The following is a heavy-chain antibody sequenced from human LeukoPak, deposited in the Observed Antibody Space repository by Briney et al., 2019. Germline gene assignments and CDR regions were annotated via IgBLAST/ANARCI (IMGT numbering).Heavy chain of an antibody. CDR1: GYTLTRHY. CDR3: ARDQGLTGYFDY. D-gene: IGHD3-9*01. CDR2: INPSGGNT. Sequence: ASVKVSCKTSGYTLTRHYMHWVRQAPGQGLEWMGIINPSGGNTSYAQKFQGRVTMTRDTSTSTVYMELSSLRSEDTAVYYCARDQGLTGYFDYWGQGTLVTVSS. J-gene: IGHJ4*02. V-gene: IGHV1-46*01.